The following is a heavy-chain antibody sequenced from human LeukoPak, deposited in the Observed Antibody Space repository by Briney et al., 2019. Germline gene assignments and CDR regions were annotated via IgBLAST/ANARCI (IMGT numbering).Heavy chain of an antibody. D-gene: IGHD2-8*01. J-gene: IGHJ6*03. V-gene: IGHV3-21*01. CDR3: ARDAAIMVYAQDYYYMDV. CDR1: GFTFSSNS. CDR2: ISSSSYI. Sequence: PGGSLRLPCAASGFTFSSNSMNWFRQAPGKGLEWVSSISSSSYIYYADSVKGRFTISRDNAKNSLYLQMNSLRAEDTAVYYCARDAAIMVYAQDYYYMDVWGKGTTVTVSS.